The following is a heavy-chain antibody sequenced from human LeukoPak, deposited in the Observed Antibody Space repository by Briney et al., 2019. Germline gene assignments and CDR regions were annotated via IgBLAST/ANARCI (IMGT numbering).Heavy chain of an antibody. J-gene: IGHJ5*02. D-gene: IGHD2-2*01. CDR2: ISSSSSYI. CDR3: ARDLPPSVVVPYGWFDP. Sequence: AGSLRLSCAASGFAFSSYAVTWVRQAPGKGLEWVSSISSSSSYIYYADSVKGRFTISRDNAKNSLYLQMNSLRAEDTAVYYCARDLPPSVVVPYGWFDPWGQGTLVTVSS. V-gene: IGHV3-21*01. CDR1: GFAFSSYA.